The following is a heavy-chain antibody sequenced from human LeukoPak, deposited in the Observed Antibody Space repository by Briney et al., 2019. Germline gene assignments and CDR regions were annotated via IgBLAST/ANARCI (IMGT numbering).Heavy chain of an antibody. V-gene: IGHV1-2*02. CDR2: INPNSGGT. CDR3: AREGRVDSAVVLFDY. Sequence: ASVKISCKASGYTFTGQYMHWVRQAPGQGLEWMGWINPNSGGTNYAQKFQGRVTMTRDTSISTAYMELRRLRSDDTAVYYCAREGRVDSAVVLFDYWGQGTLVTVSS. J-gene: IGHJ4*02. D-gene: IGHD5-18*01. CDR1: GYTFTGQY.